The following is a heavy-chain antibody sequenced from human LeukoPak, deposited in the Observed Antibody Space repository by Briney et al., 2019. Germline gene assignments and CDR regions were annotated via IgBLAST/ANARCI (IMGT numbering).Heavy chain of an antibody. V-gene: IGHV3-11*06. CDR1: GFTFSDYY. D-gene: IGHD6-13*01. Sequence: GGSLRLSCAASGFTFSDYYMSWIRQAPGKGLEWVSYISSSSSYTNYADSVKGRFTISRDNAKNSLYLQMNSLRAEDTAVYYCARDRVGSSWYYFDYWGQGTLVTVSS. CDR2: ISSSSSYT. J-gene: IGHJ4*02. CDR3: ARDRVGSSWYYFDY.